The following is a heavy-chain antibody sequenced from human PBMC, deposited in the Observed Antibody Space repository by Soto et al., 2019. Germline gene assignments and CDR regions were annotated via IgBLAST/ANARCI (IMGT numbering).Heavy chain of an antibody. V-gene: IGHV4-39*02. CDR2: VYYIGNT. D-gene: IGHD3-16*01. CDR1: GGSISTISSF. Sequence: SSETLSLTCTVSGGSISTISSFLGWVRQPPGEGLEGIGGVYYIGNTHYNPSLKSRVAISIDPSENRFSLHLKSVTTADPAVCLGGAQDYVVRGYHFESWGQGTMVTVS. CDR3: GAQDYVVRGYHFES. J-gene: IGHJ4*02.